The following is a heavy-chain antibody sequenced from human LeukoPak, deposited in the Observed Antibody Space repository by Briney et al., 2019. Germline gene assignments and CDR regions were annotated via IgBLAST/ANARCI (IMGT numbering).Heavy chain of an antibody. V-gene: IGHV1-18*01. D-gene: IGHD5-12*01. Sequence: GESLKISCKGSGYTFTSYGISWVRQAPGQGLEWMGWISAYNGNTNYAQKLQGRVTMTTDTSTSTAYMELRSLRSDDTAVYYCARDRPYGGYALDDYWGQGTLVTVSS. CDR2: ISAYNGNT. CDR1: GYTFTSYG. CDR3: ARDRPYGGYALDDY. J-gene: IGHJ4*02.